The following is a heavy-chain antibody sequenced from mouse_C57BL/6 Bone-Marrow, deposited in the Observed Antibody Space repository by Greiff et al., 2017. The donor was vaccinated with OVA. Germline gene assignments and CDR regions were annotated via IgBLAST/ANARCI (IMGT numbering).Heavy chain of an antibody. CDR2: INTGSGGT. CDR3: ATYYYGSSREYFDV. Sequence: VQLQQSGAELVRPGTSVKVSCKASGYAFTNYLIEWVKQRPGQGLEWIGVINTGSGGTNYNEKFKGKATLTADKSSSTAYMQLSSLTSEDSAVYFGATYYYGSSREYFDVWGTGTTVTVSS. CDR1: GYAFTNYL. V-gene: IGHV1-54*01. J-gene: IGHJ1*03. D-gene: IGHD1-1*01.